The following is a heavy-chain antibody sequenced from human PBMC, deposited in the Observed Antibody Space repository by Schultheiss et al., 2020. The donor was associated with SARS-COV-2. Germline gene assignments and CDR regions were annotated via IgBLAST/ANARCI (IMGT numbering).Heavy chain of an antibody. CDR2: IYYSGST. Sequence: SETLSLTCAVYGGSISSYYWSWIRQPPGKGLEWIGYIYYSGSTNYNPSLKSRVTISVDTSKNQFSLKLSSVTAADTAVYYCARHGLLAAAGTCWFDPWGQGTLVTVSS. CDR3: ARHGLLAAAGTCWFDP. V-gene: IGHV4-59*08. CDR1: GGSISSYY. J-gene: IGHJ5*02. D-gene: IGHD6-13*01.